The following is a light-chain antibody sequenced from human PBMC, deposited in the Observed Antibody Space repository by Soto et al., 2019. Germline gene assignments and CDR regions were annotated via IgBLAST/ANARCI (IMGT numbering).Light chain of an antibody. V-gene: IGKV3-11*01. CDR2: DAS. Sequence: EIVLTQSPATLSLSPGERATLSCRASQSVSSYLAWYQQKPGQAPRLLIYDASNRATGIPARFSGSGSGTDFTLTSSSLEPADFAVYYCQQRSNWPPTCGQGTKLEIK. CDR1: QSVSSY. CDR3: QQRSNWPPT. J-gene: IGKJ2*01.